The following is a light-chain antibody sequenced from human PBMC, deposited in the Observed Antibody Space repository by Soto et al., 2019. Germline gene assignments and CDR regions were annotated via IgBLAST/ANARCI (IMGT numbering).Light chain of an antibody. CDR2: LNSDGSH. Sequence: QLVLTQSPSASASLGASVKLTCTLSSGHSSYAIAWHQQQPEKGPRYLMKLNSDGSHSKGDGIPDRLSGSSSGAERYLTISRLPYEDEADYYCQTWGTGIRVFGTGTKLTVL. CDR3: QTWGTGIRV. CDR1: SGHSSYA. V-gene: IGLV4-69*01. J-gene: IGLJ1*01.